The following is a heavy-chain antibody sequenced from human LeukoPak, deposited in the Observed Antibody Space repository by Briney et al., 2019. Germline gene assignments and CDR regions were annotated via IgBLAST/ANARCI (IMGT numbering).Heavy chain of an antibody. CDR2: ISSSSSYI. D-gene: IGHD2-21*02. V-gene: IGHV3-21*01. Sequence: GESLRLSCAASGFTFSSYSMNWVRQAPGKGLEWVSSISSSSSYIHYADSVKGRFTISRDNAKNSLYLQMNSLRAEDTAVYYCARRHDFYYYYGMDVWGQGTTVTVSS. CDR1: GFTFSSYS. CDR3: ARRHDFYYYYGMDV. J-gene: IGHJ6*02.